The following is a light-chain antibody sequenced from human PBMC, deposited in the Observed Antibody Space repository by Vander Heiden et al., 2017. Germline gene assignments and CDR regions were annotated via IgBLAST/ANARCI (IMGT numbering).Light chain of an antibody. CDR3: CSYAGSYTV. CDR1: SSDVGGYNY. V-gene: IGLV2-11*01. Sequence: QSALTQPRSVSGSPGQSVTIPCTGTSSDVGGYNYVSCDQQHTGKAPKLMIYDVRKRPSGVPERCSGSKSGNTAALTISGLQAEDEADYYCCSYAGSYTVVGGGTKLTVL. CDR2: DVR. J-gene: IGLJ3*02.